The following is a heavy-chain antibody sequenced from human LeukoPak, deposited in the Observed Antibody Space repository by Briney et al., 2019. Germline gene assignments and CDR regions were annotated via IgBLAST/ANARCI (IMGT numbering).Heavy chain of an antibody. CDR2: ISGSGGST. CDR1: GFTFSSYA. CDR3: AKVGSGPLIADAFDI. V-gene: IGHV3-23*01. J-gene: IGHJ3*02. Sequence: PGGSLRLSCAASGFTFSSYAMSWVRQAPGKGLEWVSAISGSGGSTHYADSVKGRFTISRDNSKNTLYLQMNSLRAEDTAVYYCAKVGSGPLIADAFDIWGQGTMVTVSS. D-gene: IGHD2-21*01.